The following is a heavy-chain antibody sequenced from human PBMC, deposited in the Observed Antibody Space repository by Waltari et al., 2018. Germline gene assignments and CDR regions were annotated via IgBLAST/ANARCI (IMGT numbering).Heavy chain of an antibody. Sequence: QVQLVQSGAEVKKPGSSVKVSCQASGGTFSSYAISWVRQAPGQGLEWMGGIIPIFGTANYAQKFQGRVTITADESTSTAYMELSSLRSEDTAVYYCAREMHSSSWYLGWFDPWGQGTLVTVSS. CDR1: GGTFSSYA. CDR2: IIPIFGTA. J-gene: IGHJ5*02. V-gene: IGHV1-69*01. D-gene: IGHD6-13*01. CDR3: AREMHSSSWYLGWFDP.